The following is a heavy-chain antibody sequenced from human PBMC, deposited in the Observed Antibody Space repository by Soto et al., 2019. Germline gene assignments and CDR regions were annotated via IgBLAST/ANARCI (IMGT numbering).Heavy chain of an antibody. CDR3: ARVFEWSLPTYYYYYYMDV. V-gene: IGHV4-59*01. Sequence: SETLSLTCTVSGGSISSYYWSWIRQPPGKGLEWIGYIYYSGSTNYNPSLKSRVTISVDTSKNQFSLKLSSVTAADTAVYYCARVFEWSLPTYYYYYYMDVWGKGTTVTVSS. CDR2: IYYSGST. J-gene: IGHJ6*03. CDR1: GGSISSYY. D-gene: IGHD3-3*01.